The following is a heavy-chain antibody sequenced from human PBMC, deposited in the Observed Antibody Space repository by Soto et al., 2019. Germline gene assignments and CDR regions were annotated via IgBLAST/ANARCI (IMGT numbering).Heavy chain of an antibody. CDR1: GGSFSGYY. CDR3: ARGLGVVVVAASYWFDP. J-gene: IGHJ5*02. V-gene: IGHV4-34*01. CDR2: INHSGST. Sequence: QVQLQQWGAGLLKPSETLSLTCAVYGGSFSGYYWSWIRQPPGKGLEWMGEINHSGSTNYNPPLKTRVPISVDTSKNQFSLKLSAVTAADTAVYYCARGLGVVVVAASYWFDPWGQGTLVTVSS. D-gene: IGHD2-15*01.